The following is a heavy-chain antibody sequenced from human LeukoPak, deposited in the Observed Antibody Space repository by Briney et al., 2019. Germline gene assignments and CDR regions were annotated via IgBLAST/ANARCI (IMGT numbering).Heavy chain of an antibody. J-gene: IGHJ6*02. CDR2: IKSKTDGGTT. V-gene: IGHV3-15*01. D-gene: IGHD2-15*01. Sequence: GGSLRLSCAASGFTFSNAWMIWVRQAPGKGLEWVGRIKSKTDGGTTDYAAPVKGRFTISRDDSKNTLYLQMNSLKTEDTAVYYCTTDRKYCSGGSCYLYHYYYGMDVWGQGTTVTVSS. CDR1: GFTFSNAW. CDR3: TTDRKYCSGGSCYLYHYYYGMDV.